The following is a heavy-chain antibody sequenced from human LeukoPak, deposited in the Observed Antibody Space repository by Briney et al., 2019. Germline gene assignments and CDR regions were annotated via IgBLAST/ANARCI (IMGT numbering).Heavy chain of an antibody. J-gene: IGHJ4*02. Sequence: ASVKVSCKASGYTFTGYYMHWVRQAPGQGLEWMGRTNPNSGGTNYAQKFQGRVTMTRDTSISTAYMELSRLRSDDTAVYYCARATTVTTRTPDYWGQGTLVTVSS. CDR2: TNPNSGGT. CDR1: GYTFTGYY. CDR3: ARATTVTTRTPDY. V-gene: IGHV1-2*06. D-gene: IGHD4-17*01.